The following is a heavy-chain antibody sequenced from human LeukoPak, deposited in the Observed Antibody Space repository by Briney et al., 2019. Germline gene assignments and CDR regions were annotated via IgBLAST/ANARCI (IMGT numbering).Heavy chain of an antibody. CDR2: ISTYNGNT. V-gene: IGHV1-18*01. D-gene: IGHD3-3*01. Sequence: APVKVSCKASDYTFTKYGLSWVRQTPGQGLEWMGWISTYNGNTIYAQKFQVRVTMTTDTSTSTAYMELRSLRSDDTAVYYCARTPRYDFWSGYSNWFDPWGQGTLVTVSS. CDR3: ARTPRYDFWSGYSNWFDP. CDR1: DYTFTKYG. J-gene: IGHJ5*02.